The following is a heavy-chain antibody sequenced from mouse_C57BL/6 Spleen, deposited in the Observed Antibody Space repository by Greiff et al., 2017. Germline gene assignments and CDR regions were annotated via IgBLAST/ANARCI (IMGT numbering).Heavy chain of an antibody. CDR1: GYTFTEYT. Sequence: QVHVQQSGAELVKPGASVKLSCKASGYTFTEYTIHWVKQRSGQGLEWIGWFYPGSGSIKYNEKFKDKATLTADKASSTVYMELSRVTSEDSAVYFGARHERRVYNWYFDVWGTGTTVTVSS. CDR3: ARHERRVYNWYFDV. D-gene: IGHD2-1*01. J-gene: IGHJ1*03. CDR2: FYPGSGSI. V-gene: IGHV1-62-2*01.